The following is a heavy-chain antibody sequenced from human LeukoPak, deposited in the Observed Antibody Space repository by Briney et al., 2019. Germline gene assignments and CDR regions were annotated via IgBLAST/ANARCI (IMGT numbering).Heavy chain of an antibody. CDR1: GYTFTSYA. CDR3: ARDSDWFDP. CDR2: INPNSGGT. Sequence: VASVKVSCKASGYTFTSYAMNWVRQAPGQGLEWMGWINPNSGGTNYAQKFQGRVTMTRDTSISTAYMELSRLRSDDTAVYYCARDSDWFDPWGQGTLVTVSS. V-gene: IGHV1-2*02. J-gene: IGHJ5*02.